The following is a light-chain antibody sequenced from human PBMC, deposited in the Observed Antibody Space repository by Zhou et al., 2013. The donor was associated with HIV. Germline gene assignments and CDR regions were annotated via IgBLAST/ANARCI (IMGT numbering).Light chain of an antibody. J-gene: IGKJ1*01. CDR3: QQYDSSPRT. Sequence: EIVLTQSPATLPLSPGERATLSCRASQSVARFLAWYQQKPGQAPRLLIYDTSNRATGIPARFSGSGSGTDFTLTISSLEPEDFAVYHCQQYDSSPRTFGQGTKVEIK. CDR2: DTS. V-gene: IGKV3-11*01. CDR1: QSVARF.